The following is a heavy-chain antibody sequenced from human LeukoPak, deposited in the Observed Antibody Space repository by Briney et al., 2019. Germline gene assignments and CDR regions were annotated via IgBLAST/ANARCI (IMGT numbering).Heavy chain of an antibody. CDR3: ARVGYYYDSSGST. CDR2: IIPIFGTA. Sequence: SVKVSCKAFGGTFSSYAISWVRQAPGQGLEWMGGIIPIFGTANYAQKFQGRVTITTDESTSTAYMELSSLRSEDTAVYYCARVGYYYDSSGSTWGQGTLVTVSS. J-gene: IGHJ5*02. CDR1: GGTFSSYA. D-gene: IGHD3-22*01. V-gene: IGHV1-69*05.